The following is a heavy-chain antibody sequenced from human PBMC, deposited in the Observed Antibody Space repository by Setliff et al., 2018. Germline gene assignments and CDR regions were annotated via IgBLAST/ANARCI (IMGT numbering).Heavy chain of an antibody. CDR2: IYTSGST. J-gene: IGHJ5*02. CDR1: GGSISSGIYY. D-gene: IGHD1-26*01. V-gene: IGHV4-61*09. CDR3: ARVLNWFDP. Sequence: SETLSLTCTVSGGSISSGIYYWSWIRQPAGKGLEWIGHIYTSGSTNYNPSLKSRVTISVDTSKNQFSLRLSSVTAADTAVYYCARVLNWFDPWGQGTLVTVS.